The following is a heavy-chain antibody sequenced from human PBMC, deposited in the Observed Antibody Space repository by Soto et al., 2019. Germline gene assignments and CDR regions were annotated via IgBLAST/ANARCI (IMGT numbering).Heavy chain of an antibody. Sequence: PGGSLRLSCAASGFSFSSYGMHWVRQAPGKGLEWVGRIKSKTDGGTPDYAAPVKGRFAISRDDSKNMVYLQMNSLKTEDTGIHYCTTDSYSSIIVVRFDYWGHGTLVTVSS. CDR1: GFSFSSYG. V-gene: IGHV3-15*07. D-gene: IGHD3-22*01. CDR2: IKSKTDGGTP. CDR3: TTDSYSSIIVVRFDY. J-gene: IGHJ4*01.